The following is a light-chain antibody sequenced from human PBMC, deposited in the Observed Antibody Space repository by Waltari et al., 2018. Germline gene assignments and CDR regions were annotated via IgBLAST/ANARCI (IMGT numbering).Light chain of an antibody. CDR2: AAS. CDR1: QSVSKY. J-gene: IGKJ1*01. Sequence: ELVLTQSPGPLSLSPGERATLSCRASQSVSKYLAWYQQRPGQAPRLLIYAASTRATGIPDRFSGSGYGTDFSLIISRLEPEDFAVYYCQNHERLPATFGQGTKVEIK. CDR3: QNHERLPAT. V-gene: IGKV3-20*01.